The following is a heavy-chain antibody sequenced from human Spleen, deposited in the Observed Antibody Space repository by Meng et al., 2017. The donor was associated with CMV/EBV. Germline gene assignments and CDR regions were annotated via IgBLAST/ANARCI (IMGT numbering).Heavy chain of an antibody. Sequence: GGSLRLSCAASGFTFSTCGMHWVRQAPGKGLEWVAFTRFDGKKKLYADSVKGRFTVSRDNSENTVYLQMNSLRVEDTAMYYCAKDQTHLYATRVGMDVWGQGTTVTVSS. CDR1: GFTFSTCG. V-gene: IGHV3-30*02. CDR3: AKDQTHLYATRVGMDV. J-gene: IGHJ6*02. CDR2: TRFDGKKK. D-gene: IGHD2-8*01.